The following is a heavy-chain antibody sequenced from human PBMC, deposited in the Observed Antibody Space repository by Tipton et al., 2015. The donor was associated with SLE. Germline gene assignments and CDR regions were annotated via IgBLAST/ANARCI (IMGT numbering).Heavy chain of an antibody. CDR3: ARDDWVLRMGGFDY. V-gene: IGHV3-33*01. CDR1: GFTFSSYG. D-gene: IGHD3-9*01. J-gene: IGHJ4*02. CDR2: IWYDGSNK. Sequence: SLRLSCAASGFTFSSYGMHWVRQAPGKGLEWVAVIWYDGSNKYYADSVKGRFTISRDNDKNSLYLQMNSLRAEDTAVYYCARDDWVLRMGGFDYCVQGTLVTVSS.